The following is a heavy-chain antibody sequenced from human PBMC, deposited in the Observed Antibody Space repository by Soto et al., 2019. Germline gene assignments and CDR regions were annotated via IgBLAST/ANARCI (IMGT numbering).Heavy chain of an antibody. CDR2: TYYRSKWYN. V-gene: IGHV6-1*01. Sequence: SQTLSLTCAISGDSVSSNSAAWNWIRQSPSRGLEWLGRTYYRSKWYNDYAVSVKSRITINPDTSKNQFSLRLNSVTPEDTAVYYCARGCSSTSCYLSYGMDVWGQGTTVTVSS. CDR3: ARGCSSTSCYLSYGMDV. D-gene: IGHD2-2*01. CDR1: GDSVSSNSAA. J-gene: IGHJ6*02.